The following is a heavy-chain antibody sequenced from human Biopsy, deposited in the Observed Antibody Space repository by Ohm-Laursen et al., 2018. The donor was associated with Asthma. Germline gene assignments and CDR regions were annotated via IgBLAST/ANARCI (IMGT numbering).Heavy chain of an antibody. Sequence: SETLSLTCPVSGGSISSDYWSWLRQSPGKGLEWIGYIHNSGNTNYNPSLKSRVTISIDTSKNQFSLKLSSVTAADTAVYFCARRGGLERYFDYWGQGTLVTVSS. J-gene: IGHJ4*02. V-gene: IGHV4-59*08. CDR2: IHNSGNT. D-gene: IGHD3-16*01. CDR3: ARRGGLERYFDY. CDR1: GGSISSDY.